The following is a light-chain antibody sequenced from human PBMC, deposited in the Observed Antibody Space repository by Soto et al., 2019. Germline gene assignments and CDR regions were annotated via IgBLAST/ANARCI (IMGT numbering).Light chain of an antibody. J-gene: IGKJ4*01. CDR2: GAS. Sequence: EIVMTQSPATLPVSPGERATLSCRASQSVSSNLAWYQQKPGQAPRCLIYGASTRATGIPARFSGSGSGTEFTLTISSLQSEDFAVYYCQQYDNWPLTFGGGTKVDIK. CDR1: QSVSSN. V-gene: IGKV3-15*01. CDR3: QQYDNWPLT.